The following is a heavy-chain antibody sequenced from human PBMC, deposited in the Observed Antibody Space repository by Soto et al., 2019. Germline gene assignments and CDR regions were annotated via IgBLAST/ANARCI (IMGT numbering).Heavy chain of an antibody. CDR3: ARDSKWLIINGNWFDS. J-gene: IGHJ5*01. V-gene: IGHV1-18*04. CDR1: GYNFINYG. Sequence: QAQLVQSGAEVKKPGASVKVSCKFSGYNFINYGMTWVRQAPGQGLEWMGWISGSNGATKYAQRFQARLTLTTDTSTNTAYMERRSLRLDDRAVYYCARDSKWLIINGNWFDSWVQGTLVTVSS. CDR2: ISGSNGAT. D-gene: IGHD5-12*01.